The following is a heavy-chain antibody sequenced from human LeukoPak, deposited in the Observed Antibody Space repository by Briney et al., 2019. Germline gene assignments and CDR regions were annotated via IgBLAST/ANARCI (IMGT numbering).Heavy chain of an antibody. CDR1: GFTLSSYE. J-gene: IGHJ4*02. V-gene: IGHV3-48*03. D-gene: IGHD4/OR15-4a*01. CDR3: ARRAGAYSHPYDY. CDR2: ISSSGSTI. Sequence: GGSLRLSCAASGFTLSSYEMNWVRQAPGKGLEWVSYISSSGSTIYYADSVKGRFTISRDNSKNTLYLQMNSLRAEDTAVYYCARRAGAYSHPYDYWGQGTLVTVSS.